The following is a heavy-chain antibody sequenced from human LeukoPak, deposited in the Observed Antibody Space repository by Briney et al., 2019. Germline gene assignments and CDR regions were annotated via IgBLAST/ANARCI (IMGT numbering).Heavy chain of an antibody. V-gene: IGHV5-51*01. Sequence: GESLKISCKGSGYSFTSYWIGWVRQMPGKGLEWMGIIYPGDSDTRYSPSFQGQVTISADKSISTAYLQWSSLEASDTAMYYCARQGPRDYYDSSGYISGSSYYFDYWGQGTLVTVSS. J-gene: IGHJ4*02. D-gene: IGHD3-22*01. CDR2: IYPGDSDT. CDR1: GYSFTSYW. CDR3: ARQGPRDYYDSSGYISGSSYYFDY.